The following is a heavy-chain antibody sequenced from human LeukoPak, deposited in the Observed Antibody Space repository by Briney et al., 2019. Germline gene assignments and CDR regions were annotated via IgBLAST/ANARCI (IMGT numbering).Heavy chain of an antibody. V-gene: IGHV3-30*02. CDR1: GFTFSNFG. CDR2: IRYDGSNK. Sequence: GGSLRLSCAASGFTFSNFGMHWVRQAPGKGLEWVALIRYDGSNKYYADSVKGRFTISRDNSKNTLYLQMNSLRPEDTALYSCAKTTLVGATVDAFDIRGQGTMVTVSS. J-gene: IGHJ3*02. CDR3: AKTTLVGATVDAFDI. D-gene: IGHD1-26*01.